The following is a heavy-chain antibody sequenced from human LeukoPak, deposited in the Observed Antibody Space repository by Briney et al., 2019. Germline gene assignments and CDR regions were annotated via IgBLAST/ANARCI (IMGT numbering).Heavy chain of an antibody. CDR1: GFTFSSYW. CDR2: IKQDGSEK. V-gene: IGHV3-7*01. J-gene: IGHJ6*03. Sequence: GSLRLSCAASGFTFSSYWMSWVRQAPGKGLEWVANIKQDGSEKYYVDSVKGRFTISRDNAKNSLYLQMNSLRAEDTAVYYCARHSSSWSYYYYYMDVWGKGTTVTVSS. CDR3: ARHSSSWSYYYYYMDV. D-gene: IGHD6-13*01.